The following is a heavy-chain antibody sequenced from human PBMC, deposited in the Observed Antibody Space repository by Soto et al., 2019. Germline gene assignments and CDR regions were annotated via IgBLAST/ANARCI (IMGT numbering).Heavy chain of an antibody. Sequence: QVQLVESGGGVVQPGSSLRLSCAASGFTFSNYAMHWVRQAPGKGLEWVAVISYLGSNKYYGDSVKGRFTISRDNSKNALYLQMSSLTAEDRAVYFCAKEWAEMAASGGMDVWGQGTTVIVSS. CDR3: AKEWAEMAASGGMDV. J-gene: IGHJ6*02. CDR1: GFTFSNYA. CDR2: ISYLGSNK. V-gene: IGHV3-30*18. D-gene: IGHD6-19*01.